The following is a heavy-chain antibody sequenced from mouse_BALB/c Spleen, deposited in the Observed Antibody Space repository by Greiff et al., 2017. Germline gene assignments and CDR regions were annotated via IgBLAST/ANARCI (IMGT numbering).Heavy chain of an antibody. CDR2: ISDGGSYT. D-gene: IGHD2-4*01. Sequence: EVQVVESGGGLVKPGGSLKLSCAASGFTFSDYYMYWVRQTPEKRLEWVATISDGGSYTYYPDSVKGRFTISRDNAKNNLYLQMSSLKSEDTAMYYCAREGLSGAMDYWGQGTSVTVSS. V-gene: IGHV5-4*02. CDR3: AREGLSGAMDY. J-gene: IGHJ4*01. CDR1: GFTFSDYY.